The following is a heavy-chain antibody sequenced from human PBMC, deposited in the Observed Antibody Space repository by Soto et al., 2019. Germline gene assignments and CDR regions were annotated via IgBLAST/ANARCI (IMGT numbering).Heavy chain of an antibody. CDR2: ISYDGSNK. Sequence: GGSLRLSCAASGFTFSSYAIHWVRQAPGKGLEWVAVISYDGSNKYYADSVKGRFTISRDNSKNTLYLQMNSLRAEDTAVYYCARDYQKFYESSGYIDYWGQGA. CDR1: GFTFSSYA. J-gene: IGHJ4*02. V-gene: IGHV3-30-3*01. D-gene: IGHD3-22*01. CDR3: ARDYQKFYESSGYIDY.